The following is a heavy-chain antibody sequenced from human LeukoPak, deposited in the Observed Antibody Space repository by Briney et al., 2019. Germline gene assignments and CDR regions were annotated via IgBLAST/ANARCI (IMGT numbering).Heavy chain of an antibody. J-gene: IGHJ5*02. CDR3: ARGYCSSTSCRGGWFDP. D-gene: IGHD2-2*01. V-gene: IGHV1-8*01. Sequence: ASVKVSCKASGYTFTSYDINWVRQATGQGLEWMGWMNPNSGNTGYAQKFQGRVTITRNTSIRTAYMELSSLRSEGTAVYYCARGYCSSTSCRGGWFDPWGQGTLVTVSS. CDR1: GYTFTSYD. CDR2: MNPNSGNT.